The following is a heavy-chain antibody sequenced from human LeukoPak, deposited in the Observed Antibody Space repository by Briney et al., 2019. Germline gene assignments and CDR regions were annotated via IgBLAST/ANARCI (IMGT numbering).Heavy chain of an antibody. V-gene: IGHV4-30-4*07. CDR3: ARLGTGSFDY. CDR1: GGSISSGGYS. Sequence: KSSQTLSLTCAVSGGSISSGGYSWSWIRQPPGKGLEWIGYIYYSGSTYYNPSLKGRVTISVDTSKNQFSLKLSSVTAADTAVYYCARLGTGSFDYWGQGTLVTVSS. D-gene: IGHD3-9*01. J-gene: IGHJ4*02. CDR2: IYYSGST.